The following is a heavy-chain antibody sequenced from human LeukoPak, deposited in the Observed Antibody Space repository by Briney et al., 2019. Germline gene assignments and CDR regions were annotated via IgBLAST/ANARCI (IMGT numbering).Heavy chain of an antibody. Sequence: PGGSLRLSCAASGFTFSTYAMSWVRQAAGKGLEWVSLISGSGGGTYYADSVKGRFTISRDNSKNTLYLQMNSLRAEDTAVYYCARGGRAIDYWGQGTLVTVSS. V-gene: IGHV3-23*01. D-gene: IGHD3-16*01. J-gene: IGHJ4*02. CDR1: GFTFSTYA. CDR3: ARGGRAIDY. CDR2: ISGSGGGT.